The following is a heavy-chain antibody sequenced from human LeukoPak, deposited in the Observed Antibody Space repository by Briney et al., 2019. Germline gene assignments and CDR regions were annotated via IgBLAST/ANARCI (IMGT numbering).Heavy chain of an antibody. J-gene: IGHJ3*02. CDR1: GGSISSYY. CDR3: ARSREPRFFDI. CDR2: IYYSGST. V-gene: IGHV4-59*01. D-gene: IGHD1-26*01. Sequence: SETLSLTCTVSGGSISSYYWSWIRQPPGNGLEWIGYIYYSGSTNYTPSLKSRVTISVDTSKNQFSLKLSSVTAADTAVYYCARSREPRFFDIWGQGTMVTVSS.